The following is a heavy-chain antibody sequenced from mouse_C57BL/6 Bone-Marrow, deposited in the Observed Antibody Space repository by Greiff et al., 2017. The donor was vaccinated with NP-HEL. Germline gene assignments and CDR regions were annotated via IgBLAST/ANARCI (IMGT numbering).Heavy chain of an antibody. V-gene: IGHV1-26*01. J-gene: IGHJ2*01. CDR3: AREFHYFDY. Sequence: EVKLQQSGPELVKPGASVKISCKASGYTFTDYYMNWVKQSHGKSLEWIGDINPNNGGTSYNQKFKGKATLTVDKSSSTAYMELRSLTSEDSAVYYCAREFHYFDYWGQGTTLTVSS. CDR2: INPNNGGT. CDR1: GYTFTDYY.